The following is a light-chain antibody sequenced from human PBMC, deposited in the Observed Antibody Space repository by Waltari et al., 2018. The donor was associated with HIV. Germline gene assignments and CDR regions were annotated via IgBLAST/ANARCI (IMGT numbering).Light chain of an antibody. J-gene: IGLJ2*01. CDR2: EVS. Sequence: QSALTQPASVSGSPGQSITISCTGTSSDVGGYNYVSWYQQHPGKAPKLMIYEVSNRPSGVSKLFAGSKSGNTASLTISGLQAEDEADYYCSSYTSSSTPVVFGGGTKLTVL. V-gene: IGLV2-14*01. CDR3: SSYTSSSTPVV. CDR1: SSDVGGYNY.